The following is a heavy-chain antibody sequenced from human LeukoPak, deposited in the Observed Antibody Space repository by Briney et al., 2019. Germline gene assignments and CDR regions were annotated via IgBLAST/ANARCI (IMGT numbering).Heavy chain of an antibody. J-gene: IGHJ4*02. V-gene: IGHV1-2*02. CDR2: INPNSGGT. CDR3: ARPGRLYSSSWNNFDY. Sequence: ASVKVSCKASGYTFTSYGISWVRQATGQGLEWMGWINPNSGGTNYAQKFQGRVTMTRDTSISTAYMELSRLRSDDTAVYYCARPGRLYSSSWNNFDYWGQGTLVTVSS. D-gene: IGHD6-13*01. CDR1: GYTFTSYG.